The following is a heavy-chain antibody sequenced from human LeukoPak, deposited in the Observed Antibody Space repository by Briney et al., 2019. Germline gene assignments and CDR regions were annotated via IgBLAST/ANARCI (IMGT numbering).Heavy chain of an antibody. CDR1: GFTFSSYA. CDR2: ISGSGGST. J-gene: IGHJ4*02. CDR3: AKDHFDSSVIFDY. Sequence: GGSLRLSCAASGFTFSSYAMSWVRQAPGKGLEWVSAISGSGGSTYYADSGKGRFTISRDNSKNTLYLQMNSLRAEDRAVYYCAKDHFDSSVIFDYWGQGSLVTVSS. D-gene: IGHD3-9*01. V-gene: IGHV3-23*01.